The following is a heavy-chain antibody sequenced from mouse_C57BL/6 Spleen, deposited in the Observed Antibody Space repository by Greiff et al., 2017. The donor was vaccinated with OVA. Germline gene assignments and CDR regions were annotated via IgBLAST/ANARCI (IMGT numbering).Heavy chain of an antibody. J-gene: IGHJ1*03. V-gene: IGHV3-1*01. Sequence: EVHLVESGPGMVKPSQSLSLTCTVTGYSITSGYDWHWIRHFPGNKLEWMGYISYSGSTNYNPSLKSRISITHDTSKNHFFLKLNSVTTEDTATYYCAREEIYYYGSSYRYFDVWGTGTTVTVSS. CDR3: AREEIYYYGSSYRYFDV. D-gene: IGHD1-1*01. CDR2: ISYSGST. CDR1: GYSITSGYD.